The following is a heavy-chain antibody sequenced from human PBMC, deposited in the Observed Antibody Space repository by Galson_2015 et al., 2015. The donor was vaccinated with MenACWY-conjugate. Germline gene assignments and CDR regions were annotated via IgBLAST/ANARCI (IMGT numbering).Heavy chain of an antibody. J-gene: IGHJ6*02. CDR1: GFIFSDYG. D-gene: IGHD3-10*01. CDR2: ISSGSNTI. CDR3: ASRTPSGWDGMDV. V-gene: IGHV3-48*04. Sequence: SLRLSCAASGFIFSDYGMNWVRQAPGKGLEWISYISSGSNTIYYADSVKGRFTISRDNAKNSLNLQMNSLRSEDTAAYYCASRTPSGWDGMDVWGQGTTVTVS.